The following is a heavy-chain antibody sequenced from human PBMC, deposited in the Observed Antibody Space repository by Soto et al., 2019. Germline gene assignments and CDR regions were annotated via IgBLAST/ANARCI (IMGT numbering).Heavy chain of an antibody. CDR3: ARTEAGVRGGDWYYFDY. D-gene: IGHD2-21*02. Sequence: GGSLRLSCAASGFTFSSYAMHWVRQAPGKGLEWVAVIAYDGSNKYYADSVKGRFTITRDNSKNTQYLQMNSLRAEDTAVYDCARTEAGVRGGDWYYFDYWGQGTLVTVSS. J-gene: IGHJ4*02. V-gene: IGHV3-30*04. CDR1: GFTFSSYA. CDR2: IAYDGSNK.